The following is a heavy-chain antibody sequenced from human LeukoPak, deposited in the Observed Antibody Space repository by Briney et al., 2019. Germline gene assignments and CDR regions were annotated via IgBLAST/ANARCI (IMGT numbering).Heavy chain of an antibody. Sequence: GGPLSLSCAASGFPFSSYWMMWVRQAPGKGGEGVANIKQGECEQQYVDSVKGRVHIPRHNAKNSLYLQRNSLRAEDTAVYYCARDWVATPPWGEGTLVTVSS. CDR1: GFPFSSYW. D-gene: IGHD5-12*01. J-gene: IGHJ5*02. CDR3: ARDWVATPP. CDR2: IKQGECEQ. V-gene: IGHV3-7*01.